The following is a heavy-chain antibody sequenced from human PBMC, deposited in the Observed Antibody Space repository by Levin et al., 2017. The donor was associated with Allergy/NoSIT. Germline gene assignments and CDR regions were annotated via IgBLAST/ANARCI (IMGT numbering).Heavy chain of an antibody. Sequence: GASVKVSCAASGFTFSSYAMSWVRQAPGKGLEWVSAISGSGGSTYYADSVKGRFTISRDNSKNTLYLQMNSLRAEDTAVYYCAKFRFLEWLLLDYFDYWGQGTLVTVSS. CDR2: ISGSGGST. CDR3: AKFRFLEWLLLDYFDY. CDR1: GFTFSSYA. D-gene: IGHD3-3*01. J-gene: IGHJ4*02. V-gene: IGHV3-23*01.